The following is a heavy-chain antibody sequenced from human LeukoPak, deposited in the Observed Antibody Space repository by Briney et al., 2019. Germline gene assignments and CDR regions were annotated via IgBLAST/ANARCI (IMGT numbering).Heavy chain of an antibody. CDR3: VEYNSAEEGHLN. D-gene: IGHD2/OR15-2a*01. CDR1: GGSFSGYY. V-gene: IGHV4-34*01. Sequence: SETLSLTCAVSGGSFSGYYWSWIRQPPGKGLEWIGEISHGGSTNYNPSLKSRVTIIVDKSKNKFFLRLTPVAAADTAVYYCVEYNSAEEGHLNWGEGTLVTVPS. J-gene: IGHJ4*02. CDR2: ISHGGST.